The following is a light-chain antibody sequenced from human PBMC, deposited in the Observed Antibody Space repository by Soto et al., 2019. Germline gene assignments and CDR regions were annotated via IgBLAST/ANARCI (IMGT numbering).Light chain of an antibody. CDR2: DAS. V-gene: IGKV3-11*01. Sequence: EIVLAQSPATLSLSPGERATLSCRASQDISNFLAWYQQRPGQAPRLLIFDASTRATGVPPRFSGSRSGSDFTLTISSLDPEDFVLYYCQQRSAWPITFGGGTSVLIK. CDR1: QDISNF. CDR3: QQRSAWPIT. J-gene: IGKJ4*01.